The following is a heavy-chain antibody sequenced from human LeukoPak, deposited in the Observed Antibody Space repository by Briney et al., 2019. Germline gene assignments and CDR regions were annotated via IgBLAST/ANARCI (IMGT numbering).Heavy chain of an antibody. J-gene: IGHJ4*02. Sequence: GGSLRLSCAASGFNFGNHWMDWVRQAPGQGLEWVANIKEDGTLAYYADSVRGRFSISRDNTRNSLFLQMNGLRAEDTAVYFCVRDGYSQNRFDFWGQGTLITVSS. D-gene: IGHD5-12*01. CDR3: VRDGYSQNRFDF. CDR2: IKEDGTLA. CDR1: GFNFGNHW. V-gene: IGHV3-7*03.